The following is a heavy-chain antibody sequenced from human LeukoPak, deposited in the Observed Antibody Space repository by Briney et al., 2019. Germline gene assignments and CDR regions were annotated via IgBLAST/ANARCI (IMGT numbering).Heavy chain of an antibody. V-gene: IGHV3-7*02. Sequence: PGGSLRLSCAASGFTFSRYWMSWVRQAPGKGLEWVANIKQDGSAKYYGDSVEGRFTISRDNAKNSLYLQMNSLRAGDTAVYLCARSPHDYWGQGTLVTVSS. CDR1: GFTFSRYW. CDR2: IKQDGSAK. CDR3: ARSPHDY. J-gene: IGHJ4*02.